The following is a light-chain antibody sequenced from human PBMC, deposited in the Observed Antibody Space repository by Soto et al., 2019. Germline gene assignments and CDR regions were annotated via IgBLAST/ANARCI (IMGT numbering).Light chain of an antibody. V-gene: IGLV2-11*01. Sequence: QSALTQPRSVSGSPGQSVTISCTGTSNDVGGYDYVSWYQQYPGKAPTYILYDVTKRPSGVHDRCSGSKSGNTASLTISGLQADDESDYYCCSYAGNYKVFGGGTKLTVL. CDR2: DVT. CDR3: CSYAGNYKV. J-gene: IGLJ2*01. CDR1: SNDVGGYDY.